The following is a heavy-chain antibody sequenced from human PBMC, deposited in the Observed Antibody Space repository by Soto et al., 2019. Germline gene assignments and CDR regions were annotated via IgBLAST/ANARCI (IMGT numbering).Heavy chain of an antibody. V-gene: IGHV3-23*01. CDR3: AKGSASVRPYYFDF. CDR1: GFTFSRHA. J-gene: IGHJ4*02. D-gene: IGHD6-6*01. Sequence: GGSLRLSCAASGFTFSRHAMSWVRQAPGKGLEWVSAISGGGDSTWSADSVKGRFTISRDNSKNTLYLKMSNLRAEDTAVYYCAKGSASVRPYYFDFWGQGTLVTVSS. CDR2: ISGGGDST.